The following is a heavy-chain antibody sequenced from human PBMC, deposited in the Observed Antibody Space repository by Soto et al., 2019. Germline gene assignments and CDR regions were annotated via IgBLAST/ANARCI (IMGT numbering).Heavy chain of an antibody. CDR3: ARKRGSGSPLDAFDI. J-gene: IGHJ3*02. CDR2: INPNSGGT. V-gene: IGHV1-2*02. Sequence: QVQLVQSGAEVKKPGASVKVSCKASGYTFTGYYMHWVRQAPGQGLEWMGWINPNSGGTNYAQKFQGGVTMTRDTSISTAYMELSRLRSDDTAVYYCARKRGSGSPLDAFDIWGQGTMVTVSS. CDR1: GYTFTGYY. D-gene: IGHD1-26*01.